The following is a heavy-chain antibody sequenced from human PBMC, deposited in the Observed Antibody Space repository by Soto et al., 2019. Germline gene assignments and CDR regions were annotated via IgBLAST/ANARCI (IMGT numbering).Heavy chain of an antibody. Sequence: PGGSLRHSCAASGFIFGAHAMSWVRQAPGKGLEWVSAINWIGGSTNYADSMKGRFTISRDNAKNSLYLQMSSLRAEDTALYYCARHGGTPDLYFDYWGQGT. V-gene: IGHV3-20*04. CDR1: GFIFGAHA. CDR3: ARHGGTPDLYFDY. D-gene: IGHD3-16*01. CDR2: INWIGGST. J-gene: IGHJ4*02.